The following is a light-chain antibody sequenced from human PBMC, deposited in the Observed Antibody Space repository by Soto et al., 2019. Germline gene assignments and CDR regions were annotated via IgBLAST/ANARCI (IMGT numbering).Light chain of an antibody. Sequence: EIVMTQSPGTLSVSPGERATLSCRASQSVSVNLAWYQQKPGQPPRLLIYDGYYRATDTPPRFSGGGSGTDLTLTISSLEPDDSAVYYCQQRHQWPITFGQGTRLEIK. CDR2: DGY. J-gene: IGKJ5*01. CDR3: QQRHQWPIT. V-gene: IGKV3-11*01. CDR1: QSVSVN.